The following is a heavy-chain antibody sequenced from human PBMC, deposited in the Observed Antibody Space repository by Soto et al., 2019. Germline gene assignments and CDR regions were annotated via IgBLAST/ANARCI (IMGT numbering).Heavy chain of an antibody. CDR1: GFSLSTSGVG. D-gene: IGHD6-13*01. CDR2: IYWDDDK. CDR3: AHIVTGYSSSWCGDDAFDI. V-gene: IGHV2-5*02. Sequence: QITLKESGPTLVKPTQTLTLTCTFSGFSLSTSGVGVGWIRQPPGKALEWLALIYWDDDKRYSPSLKSRLTITNDPSKNQVVLTMTNMDPVDTATYYGAHIVTGYSSSWCGDDAFDIWGQGTMVTVSS. J-gene: IGHJ3*02.